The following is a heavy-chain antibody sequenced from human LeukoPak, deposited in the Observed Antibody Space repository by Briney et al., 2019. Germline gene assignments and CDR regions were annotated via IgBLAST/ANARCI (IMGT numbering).Heavy chain of an antibody. CDR2: ISGTNNI. CDR1: GFTFSTYS. CDR3: ARDEDDISGYYFY. Sequence: GGSLRLSCAASGFTFSTYSMNWVRQAPGKGLEWVSYISGTNNIYYADSAKGRFTISRDNAKNSLYLQMNSLRDEDTAVYYCARDEDDISGYYFYWGQGTLVTVSS. D-gene: IGHD3-22*01. V-gene: IGHV3-48*02. J-gene: IGHJ4*02.